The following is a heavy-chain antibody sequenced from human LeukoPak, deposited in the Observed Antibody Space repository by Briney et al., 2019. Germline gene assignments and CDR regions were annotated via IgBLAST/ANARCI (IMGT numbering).Heavy chain of an antibody. CDR2: INPNSGAT. Sequence: GASVKVSCKTSGYTFTDYYMHWVRQAPGQGLEWVGWINPNSGATNYAQEFQGRVTMTRDTSISTAYMELSRLRSDDTAVYYCARDRRRFIESWGQGTLVTVSS. CDR1: GYTFTDYY. J-gene: IGHJ4*02. V-gene: IGHV1-2*02. CDR3: ARDRRRFIES.